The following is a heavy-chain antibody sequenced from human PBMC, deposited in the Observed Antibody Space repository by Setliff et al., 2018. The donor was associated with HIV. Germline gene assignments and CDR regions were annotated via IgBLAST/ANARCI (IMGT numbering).Heavy chain of an antibody. CDR2: INHSGST. J-gene: IGHJ4*02. D-gene: IGHD2-2*02. CDR3: ARHTVFVRYFDH. V-gene: IGHV4-34*01. CDR1: GGSFSGYY. Sequence: PSETLSLTCAVYGGSFSGYYWSWIRQPPGKGLEWIGEINHSGSTNYNPSLKSRVTILVDTSKNQFSLKLSSVTAADTAVYYCARHTVFVRYFDHWGQGMLVTVS.